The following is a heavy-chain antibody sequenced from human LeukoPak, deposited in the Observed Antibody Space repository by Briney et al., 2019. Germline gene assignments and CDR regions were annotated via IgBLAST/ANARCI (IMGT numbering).Heavy chain of an antibody. CDR1: GFAFSSYN. CDR2: ISTTSTYI. V-gene: IGHV3-21*06. J-gene: IGHJ4*02. CDR3: ARAGTCSSTSCDGGIEY. Sequence: GGSLRLSCAASGFAFSSYNMKWVRQAPGKGLEWVSFISTTSTYIYYADSVKGRFTVSRDNFKNLLYLQMYSLRVEDTAVYYCARAGTCSSTSCDGGIEYWGQGTLVTVSS. D-gene: IGHD2-2*01.